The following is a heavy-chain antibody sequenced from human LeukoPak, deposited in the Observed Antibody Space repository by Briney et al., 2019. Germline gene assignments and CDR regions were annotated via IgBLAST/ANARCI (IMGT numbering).Heavy chain of an antibody. V-gene: IGHV1-8*03. J-gene: IGHJ4*02. Sequence: ASVKVSCKASGYSFTSYDINWVRQATGQGLEWMGWMNPNSGNTGYAQKFQGRVTITADKSTSTAYMELSSLRSEDTAVYYCARAGKDILTGYYQEGDDYFDYWGQGTLVTVSS. CDR2: MNPNSGNT. D-gene: IGHD3-9*01. CDR1: GYSFTSYD. CDR3: ARAGKDILTGYYQEGDDYFDY.